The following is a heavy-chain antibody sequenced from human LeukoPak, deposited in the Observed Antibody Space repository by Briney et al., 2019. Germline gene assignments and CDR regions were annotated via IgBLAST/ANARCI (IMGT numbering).Heavy chain of an antibody. CDR3: AKDLSELRSSAVDV. Sequence: GGSLRLSCAASGFTFSSWSMSWARQPPGKGLEWVSAISSTGGSTYYADSVTGRFTISRDNSKTTLYLQMNSLRAEDTAVYYCAKDLSELRSSAVDVWGQGTMVTVSS. CDR1: GFTFSSWS. CDR2: ISSTGGST. J-gene: IGHJ3*01. D-gene: IGHD5-12*01. V-gene: IGHV3-23*01.